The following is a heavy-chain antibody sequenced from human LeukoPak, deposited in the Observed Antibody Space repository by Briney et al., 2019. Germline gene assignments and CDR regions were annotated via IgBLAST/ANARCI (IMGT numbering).Heavy chain of an antibody. CDR1: GFTFSSYA. J-gene: IGHJ5*02. Sequence: GGSLRLSCAASGFTFSSYAMSWVRQAPGKGLVWVSRINGDGNRINYSDSVKGRFTISRDNAKNTLYLQMNSLRAEDTALYYCARDSIGGRTKFGPWGQGILVTVSS. V-gene: IGHV3-74*01. CDR3: ARDSIGGRTKFGP. D-gene: IGHD2-8*01. CDR2: INGDGNRI.